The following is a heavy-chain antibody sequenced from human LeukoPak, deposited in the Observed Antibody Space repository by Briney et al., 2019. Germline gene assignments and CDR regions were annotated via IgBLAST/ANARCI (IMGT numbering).Heavy chain of an antibody. J-gene: IGHJ4*02. D-gene: IGHD3-3*01. Sequence: PGGSLRLSCAASGFTFSSYAMSWVRQAPGKGLEWVSAISGSGGSTYYADSVKGRFTISRDNSKNTLHLQMNSLRAEDTAVYYCAKDTHYDFWGGYPDYWGQGTLVTVSS. CDR2: ISGSGGST. CDR1: GFTFSSYA. CDR3: AKDTHYDFWGGYPDY. V-gene: IGHV3-23*01.